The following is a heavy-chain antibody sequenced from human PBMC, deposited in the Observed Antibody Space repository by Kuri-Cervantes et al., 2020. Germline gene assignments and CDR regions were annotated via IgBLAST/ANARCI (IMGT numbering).Heavy chain of an antibody. Sequence: GGSLRFSCAASGFTFSSYAMHWVRQAPGKGLEWVAVISYDGSNKYYADSVKGRFTISRDNSKNTLYLQMNSLRAEDTAVYYCARDVTIFGVVRLTYYYGMDVWGQGTTVTVSS. CDR1: GFTFSSYA. V-gene: IGHV3-30-3*01. J-gene: IGHJ6*02. D-gene: IGHD3-3*01. CDR2: ISYDGSNK. CDR3: ARDVTIFGVVRLTYYYGMDV.